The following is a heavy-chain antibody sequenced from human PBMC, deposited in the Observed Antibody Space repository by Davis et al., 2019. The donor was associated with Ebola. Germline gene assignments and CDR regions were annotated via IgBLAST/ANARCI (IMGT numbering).Heavy chain of an antibody. V-gene: IGHV4-59*01. CDR3: ARDRRDIVVVVAATAVEYFDL. CDR2: MFYNGDT. CDR1: GGSINSFL. Sequence: SETLSLTCSVSGGSINSFLWTWIRQPPGKGLEWVGCMFYNGDTKYNPALESRVTISVDTSKNQLSLKLTSVTAADTAVYYCARDRRDIVVVVAATAVEYFDLWGRGTLVTVSS. J-gene: IGHJ2*01. D-gene: IGHD2-15*01.